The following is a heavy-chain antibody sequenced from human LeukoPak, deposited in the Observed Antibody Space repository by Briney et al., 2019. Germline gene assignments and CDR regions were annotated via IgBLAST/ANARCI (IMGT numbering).Heavy chain of an antibody. CDR1: GYSISSGYY. J-gene: IGHJ4*02. V-gene: IGHV4-38-2*02. Sequence: SSETLSLTCTVSGYSISSGYYWGWIRQPPGKGLEWIGSIYHSGSTYYYPSLKSRVTISVDTSKNQFSLKLSSVTAADTAVYYCARGRGMVRGVIRVHRAYYFDYWGQGTLVTVSS. CDR3: ARGRGMVRGVIRVHRAYYFDY. D-gene: IGHD3-10*01. CDR2: IYHSGST.